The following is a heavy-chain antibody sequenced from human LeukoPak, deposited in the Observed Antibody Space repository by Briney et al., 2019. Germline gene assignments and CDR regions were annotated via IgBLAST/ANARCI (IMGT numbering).Heavy chain of an antibody. Sequence: SETLSLTCTVSGGSISSYYWSWIRQPPGKGLEWIGYIYYSGSTNYNPSLKSRVTISVDTSKNQFSLKLSSVTAADTAVYYCARVVSGGSGYYRRGMVGPPSIFDYRGQGTLVTVSS. CDR1: GGSISSYY. D-gene: IGHD3-3*01. CDR2: IYYSGST. CDR3: ARVVSGGSGYYRRGMVGPPSIFDY. J-gene: IGHJ4*02. V-gene: IGHV4-59*01.